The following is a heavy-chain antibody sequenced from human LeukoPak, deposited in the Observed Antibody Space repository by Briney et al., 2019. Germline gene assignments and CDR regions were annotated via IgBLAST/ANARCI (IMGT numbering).Heavy chain of an antibody. CDR2: ISYTGGT. CDR1: GVSTDSYY. CDR3: ARGDLRWVAHDHYYYMDV. J-gene: IGHJ6*03. V-gene: IGHV4-59*12. D-gene: IGHD4-23*01. Sequence: SETLSLTCIVSGVSTDSYYWTWLRQPPGKGLEWIGHISYTGGTNYNPALKSRVTMSVDMSKNQFSLEMTSVTVADTAVYFCARGDLRWVAHDHYYYMDVWGKGATVSVSS.